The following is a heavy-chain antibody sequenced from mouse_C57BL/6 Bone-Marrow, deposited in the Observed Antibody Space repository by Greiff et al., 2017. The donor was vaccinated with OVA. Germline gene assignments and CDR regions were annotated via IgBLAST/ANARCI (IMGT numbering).Heavy chain of an antibody. CDR2: IDPENGDT. V-gene: IGHV14-4*01. J-gene: IGHJ3*01. CDR1: GFNIKDDY. Sequence: DVQLQESGAELVRPGASVKLSCTASGFNIKDDYMHWVKQRPEQGLEWIGWIDPENGDTEYASKFQGKATITADTSSNTAYLQLSSLTSEDTAVYYCTWGQLGRKTYWGQGTLVTVSA. CDR3: TWGQLGRKTY. D-gene: IGHD4-1*02.